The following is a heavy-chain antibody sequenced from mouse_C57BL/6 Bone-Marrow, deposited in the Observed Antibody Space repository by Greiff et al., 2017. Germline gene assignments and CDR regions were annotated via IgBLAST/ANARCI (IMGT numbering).Heavy chain of an antibody. J-gene: IGHJ3*01. CDR1: GFNIKDYY. CDR2: IDPEDGET. Sequence: EVQLQHSGAELVKPGASVKLSCTASGFNIKDYYMHWVKQRTEQGLEWIGRIDPEDGETKYAQNVQGKATITADTSSNTAYLQLSSLTSEDTAVYYCAGKAWFAYWGQGTLVTVSA. CDR3: AGKAWFAY. V-gene: IGHV14-2*01.